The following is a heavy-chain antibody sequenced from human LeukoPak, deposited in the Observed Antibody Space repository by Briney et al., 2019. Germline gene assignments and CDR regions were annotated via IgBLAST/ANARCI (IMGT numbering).Heavy chain of an antibody. J-gene: IGHJ6*03. CDR3: ARNQYYYYYMDV. D-gene: IGHD1-14*01. CDR1: SGSFSGYY. V-gene: IGHV4-34*01. Sequence: SETLSLTCAVYSGSFSGYYWNWIRQPPGKGLEWIGEINHSGSTNYNPSLKSRVTISLDTSKNQFSLKLSSVTAADTAVYYCARNQYYYYYMDVWGKGTTVTVSS. CDR2: INHSGST.